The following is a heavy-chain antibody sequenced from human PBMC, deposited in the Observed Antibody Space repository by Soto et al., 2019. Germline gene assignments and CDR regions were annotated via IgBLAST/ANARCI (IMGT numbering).Heavy chain of an antibody. CDR3: GKERRGSGWSVCNF. CDR1: GFTFRDYA. V-gene: IGHV3-23*01. J-gene: IGHJ4*02. D-gene: IGHD6-19*01. Sequence: VQLFESGGDLVQPGGSLRLSCAASGFTFRDYAMNWVRQVPGKGLEWVSDISGNGNDARYADSVKGRFSISRDNSRNTLYLDLNRLRVDDTAVYYCGKERRGSGWSVCNFWGQGTLVTVSS. CDR2: ISGNGNDA.